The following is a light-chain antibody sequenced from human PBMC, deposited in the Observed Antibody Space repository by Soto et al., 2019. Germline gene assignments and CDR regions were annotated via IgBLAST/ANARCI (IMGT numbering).Light chain of an antibody. CDR2: KAS. CDR3: QQYNSYPWT. Sequence: DIQMTQSPSTLSASVGDRVTITCRASQSISSWLAWYQQKPGKAPKLLIYKASILESGVPSRFRGSGSGTEFTLTISSLQPDGFATYYCQQYNSYPWTFGQGTKVEIK. CDR1: QSISSW. J-gene: IGKJ1*01. V-gene: IGKV1-5*03.